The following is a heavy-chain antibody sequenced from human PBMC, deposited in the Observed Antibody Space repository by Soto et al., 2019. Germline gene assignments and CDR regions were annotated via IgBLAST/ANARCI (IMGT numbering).Heavy chain of an antibody. J-gene: IGHJ6*02. Sequence: QVQLVKSGAEVKKPGASVKVSCKASGYTFTSYGISWVRQAPGQGLEGMGWISPYNGNTNYAQKLQGRVTMTTDTSTSTAYMELRSLRSDDTAVYYCARGEYDFWSGYSAEGYYGMDVWGQGTTVTVSS. D-gene: IGHD3-3*01. CDR3: ARGEYDFWSGYSAEGYYGMDV. CDR2: ISPYNGNT. V-gene: IGHV1-18*01. CDR1: GYTFTSYG.